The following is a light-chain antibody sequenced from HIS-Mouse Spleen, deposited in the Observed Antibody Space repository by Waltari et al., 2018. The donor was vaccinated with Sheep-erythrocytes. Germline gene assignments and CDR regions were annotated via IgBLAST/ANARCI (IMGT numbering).Light chain of an antibody. CDR1: SSYVGSYTL. CDR3: SSYTSSSTPVV. CDR2: EVS. V-gene: IGLV2-14*02. Sequence: QSALTQPASVSGSPGQSITISCTGTSSYVGSYTLLSWYQQHPGKAPKLMIYEVSNRPSGVSNRFSGSKSGNTASLTISGLQAEDEADYYCSSYTSSSTPVVFGGGTKLTVL. J-gene: IGLJ2*01.